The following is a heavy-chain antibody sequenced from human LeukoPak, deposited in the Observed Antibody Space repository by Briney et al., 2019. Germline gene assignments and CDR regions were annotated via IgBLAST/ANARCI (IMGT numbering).Heavy chain of an antibody. CDR3: VRQYTNKPIDY. D-gene: IGHD2-8*01. J-gene: IGHJ4*02. Sequence: GGSLRLSCAASGFSFSDYWMHWVRQVPGKGLLWVPRISIDGSSTIYADSVEGRFTISRDNAKNTLYLQMNSLRVEDTAVYYCVRQYTNKPIDYWGQGTLVAVSS. V-gene: IGHV3-74*01. CDR2: ISIDGSST. CDR1: GFSFSDYW.